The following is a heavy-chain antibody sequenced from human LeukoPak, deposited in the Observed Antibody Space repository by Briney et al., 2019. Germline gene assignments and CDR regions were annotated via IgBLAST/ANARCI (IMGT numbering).Heavy chain of an antibody. CDR2: IYAGGST. J-gene: IGHJ6*02. CDR1: GFTFSNAW. CDR3: ARQYNWNYHYAMDV. D-gene: IGHD1-7*01. Sequence: PGGSLRLSCAASGFTFSNAWMNWVRQAPGKGLEWVSVIYAGGSTYYADSVKGRFTISRDNSKNTVYLQMNSLRAEDTAVYYCARQYNWNYHYAMDVWGQGTTVTVSS. V-gene: IGHV3-53*01.